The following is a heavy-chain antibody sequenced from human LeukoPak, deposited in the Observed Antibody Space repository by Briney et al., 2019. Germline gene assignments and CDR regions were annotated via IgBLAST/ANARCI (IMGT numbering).Heavy chain of an antibody. J-gene: IGHJ4*02. CDR1: GFTFDDYG. V-gene: IGHV3-9*01. CDR2: ISGSSDNI. Sequence: GGSLRLSCAASGFTFDDYGMHWVRQAPGKGLEWVSGISGSSDNIIYADSVRGRFTISRDNAKNSLYLQMNSLRPEDTALYYCAKRKDGHSPFDYWGQGTLVTVSS. CDR3: AKRKDGHSPFDY. D-gene: IGHD5-24*01.